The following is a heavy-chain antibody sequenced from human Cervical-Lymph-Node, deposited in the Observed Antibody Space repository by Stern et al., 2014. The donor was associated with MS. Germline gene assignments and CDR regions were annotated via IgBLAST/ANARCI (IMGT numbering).Heavy chain of an antibody. Sequence: VQLVESGPGLVKPSQTLSLTCTVSGGSISSSGYYWSWIRQPADKGLEWIGRIHDSGGTYYNPSLKSRATISMDTAKNQFSLQLTAATAADTAVDYCATTRWDLFSWNWFDPWGQGTLVTVSS. CDR2: IHDSGGT. CDR1: GGSISSSGYY. V-gene: IGHV4-61*02. D-gene: IGHD1-26*01. CDR3: ATTRWDLFSWNWFDP. J-gene: IGHJ5*02.